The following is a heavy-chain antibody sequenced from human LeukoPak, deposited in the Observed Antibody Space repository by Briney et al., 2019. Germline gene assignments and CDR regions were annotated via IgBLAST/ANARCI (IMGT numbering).Heavy chain of an antibody. Sequence: GGSLRLSCAASGFTFSGSAMHWVRQASGKGLEWVGRFRSKANSYATAYAASVKGRFTISRDDSKNTAYLQMNSLKSEDTAVYYCARREDYSGSGSYYDLDYWGQGTLVTVSS. CDR3: ARREDYSGSGSYYDLDY. D-gene: IGHD3-10*01. CDR2: FRSKANSYAT. V-gene: IGHV3-73*01. CDR1: GFTFSGSA. J-gene: IGHJ4*02.